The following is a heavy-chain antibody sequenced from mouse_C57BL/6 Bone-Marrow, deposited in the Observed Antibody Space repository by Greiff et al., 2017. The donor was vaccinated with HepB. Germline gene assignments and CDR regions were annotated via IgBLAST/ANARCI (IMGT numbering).Heavy chain of an antibody. CDR1: GFSLTSYG. J-gene: IGHJ3*01. CDR2: IWRGGST. CDR3: AKNGDYYGSTSWFAY. Sequence: VQLQQSGPGLVQPSQSLSITCTVSGFSLTSYGVHWVRQSPGKGLEWLGVIWRGGSTDYNAAFMSRLSITKDNSKSQVFFKMNSLQADDTAIYYCAKNGDYYGSTSWFAYWGQGTLVTVSA. V-gene: IGHV2-5*01. D-gene: IGHD1-1*01.